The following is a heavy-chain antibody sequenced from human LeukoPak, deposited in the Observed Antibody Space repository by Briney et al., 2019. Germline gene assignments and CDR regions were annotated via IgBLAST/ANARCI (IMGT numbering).Heavy chain of an antibody. Sequence: GGSLRLSCAASGFTFANYAMSWVRQAPGKGLEWVAVISYDGINKYSADSVKGRFTVSRDNSKNTLSLQMNSLRPEDTAMYYCVKSYGSSHYYYYGLDVWGQGTTVTVSS. D-gene: IGHD3-10*01. CDR3: VKSYGSSHYYYYGLDV. CDR1: GFTFANYA. CDR2: ISYDGINK. V-gene: IGHV3-30*18. J-gene: IGHJ6*02.